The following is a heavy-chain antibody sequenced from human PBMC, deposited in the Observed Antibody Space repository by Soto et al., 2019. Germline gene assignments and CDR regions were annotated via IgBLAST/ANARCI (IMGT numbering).Heavy chain of an antibody. D-gene: IGHD4-17*01. CDR1: GGSISSGGYY. CDR3: ARDLQGDYGDYGPYYIDY. V-gene: IGHV4-31*03. CDR2: IYYSGST. J-gene: IGHJ4*02. Sequence: SETLSLTCTVSGGSISSGGYYWSWIRQHPGKGLEWIGYIYYSGSTYYNPSLKSRVTISVDTSKNQFSLKLSSVNAADTAVYYCARDLQGDYGDYGPYYIDYWGQGTLVTVSS.